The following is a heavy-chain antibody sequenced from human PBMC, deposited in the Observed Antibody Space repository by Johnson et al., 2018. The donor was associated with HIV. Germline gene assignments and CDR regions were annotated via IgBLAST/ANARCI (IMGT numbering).Heavy chain of an antibody. D-gene: IGHD4-17*01. Sequence: QVQLVESGGGVVQPGRSLRLSCAASGFTFSTYGMHWVRQAPGKGLEWVAVRGYDGSKKYYADSVKGRFTISRDKAKNSLYRQMNSLRAEDKAVDYCARAEWGTTVTGSGAFDIWGQGTMVTVSS. CDR3: ARAEWGTTVTGSGAFDI. CDR2: RGYDGSKK. V-gene: IGHV3-33*01. J-gene: IGHJ3*02. CDR1: GFTFSTYG.